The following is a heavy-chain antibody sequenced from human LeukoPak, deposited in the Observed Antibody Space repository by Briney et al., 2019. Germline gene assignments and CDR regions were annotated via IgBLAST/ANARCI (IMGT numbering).Heavy chain of an antibody. CDR3: ARDRRFGELSLWSSEPPRAYGMDV. CDR1: GGTFSSYA. D-gene: IGHD3-10*01. J-gene: IGHJ6*02. CDR2: IIPIFGTA. V-gene: IGHV1-69*06. Sequence: GASVKVSCKASGGTFSSYAMSWVRQAPGQGLEWMGGIIPIFGTANYAQKFQGRVTITADKSTSTAYMELSSLRSEDTAVYYCARDRRFGELSLWSSEPPRAYGMDVWGQGTTVTASS.